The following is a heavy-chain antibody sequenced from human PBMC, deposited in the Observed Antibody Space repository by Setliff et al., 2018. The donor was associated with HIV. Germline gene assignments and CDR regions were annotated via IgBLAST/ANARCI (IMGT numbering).Heavy chain of an antibody. CDR3: ARERDSNGYQFDY. CDR1: GFPFSNYA. V-gene: IGHV1-3*03. D-gene: IGHD3-22*01. J-gene: IGHJ4*02. CDR2: INVDSGNT. Sequence: ASVKVSCKASGFPFSNYAIHWVRQAPGQRLEWMGWINVDSGNTKYLQDLQGRVTITSDTPATTAYMEVSNLRSEDMAVYYCARERDSNGYQFDYWGQGTLVTVSS.